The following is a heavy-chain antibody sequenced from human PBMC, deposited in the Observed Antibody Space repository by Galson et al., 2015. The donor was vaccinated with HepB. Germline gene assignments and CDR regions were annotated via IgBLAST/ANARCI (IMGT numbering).Heavy chain of an antibody. CDR2: IYPGDSDT. CDR1: GYSFTTYW. CDR3: ARTTRPLTSTSGWYYFDH. Sequence: QSGAEVKKPGESLKISCKGSGYSFTTYWIGWARQMPGKGLEWMGIIYPGDSDTRYSPSFQGQVTMSVDKSISTAYLQWSSLKAPDTAMYYCARTTRPLTSTSGWYYFDHWGHGTLVTVSS. V-gene: IGHV5-51*01. J-gene: IGHJ4*01. D-gene: IGHD6-19*01.